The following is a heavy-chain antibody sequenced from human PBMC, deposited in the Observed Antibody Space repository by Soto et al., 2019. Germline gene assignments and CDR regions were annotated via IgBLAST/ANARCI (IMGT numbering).Heavy chain of an antibody. J-gene: IGHJ4*02. D-gene: IGHD1-26*01. CDR2: IGGSDGTT. CDR1: GFTFSSYA. V-gene: IGHV3-23*01. Sequence: EVQLLESGENLVQPGGSLRLSCAASGFTFSSYAMSWIRQAPGKGLEWVSAIGGSDGTTYYADSVKGRFTISRDNSKNTLYLQMNSLRVEDTAVYFCAKGRSGSYGMCDYWGQGNLVIVSS. CDR3: AKGRSGSYGMCDY.